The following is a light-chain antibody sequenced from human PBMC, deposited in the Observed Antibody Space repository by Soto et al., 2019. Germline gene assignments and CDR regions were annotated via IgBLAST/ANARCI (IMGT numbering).Light chain of an antibody. CDR2: EVS. Sequence: DVVMTQSPLSLPVTLGQPASISCSSSQSLVYSDGNTYLSWFQQRPGQSPRRLIYEVSNRDSGVPDRFSGSGSGTDFTLKISRVEAEDVGVYYCMHGRHWPPRFGQGTKVEIK. CDR1: QSLVYSDGNTY. CDR3: MHGRHWPPR. V-gene: IGKV2-30*01. J-gene: IGKJ1*01.